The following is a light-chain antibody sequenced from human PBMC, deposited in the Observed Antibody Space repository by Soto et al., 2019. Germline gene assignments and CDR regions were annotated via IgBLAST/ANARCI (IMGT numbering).Light chain of an antibody. Sequence: QSVLTQPPSASGSPGQSVTISCTGSTSNIGSNYVYWYQQLPGTAPKLLIYRNNQRPSGVPDRFSGSKSGTSASLAISGLRSDDEADYFCATWDDSLNGFYVFGTGTKVTVL. CDR3: ATWDDSLNGFYV. J-gene: IGLJ1*01. CDR1: TSNIGSNY. CDR2: RNN. V-gene: IGLV1-47*01.